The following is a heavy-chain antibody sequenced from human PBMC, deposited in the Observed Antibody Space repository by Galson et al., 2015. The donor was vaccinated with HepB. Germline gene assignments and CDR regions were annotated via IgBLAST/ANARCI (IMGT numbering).Heavy chain of an antibody. J-gene: IGHJ4*02. V-gene: IGHV3-66*01. D-gene: IGHD6-13*01. CDR1: GFTVSSNY. Sequence: SLRLSCAASGFTVSSNYMSWVRQAPGKGLEWVSVIYSGGSTYYADSVKGRFTISRDNSKNTLYLQMNSPRAEDTAVYYCAREAKYSSSWYSGFVYWGQGTLVTVSS. CDR2: IYSGGST. CDR3: AREAKYSSSWYSGFVY.